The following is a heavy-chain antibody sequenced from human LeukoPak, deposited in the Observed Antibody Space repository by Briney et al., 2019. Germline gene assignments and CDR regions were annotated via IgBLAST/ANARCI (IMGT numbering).Heavy chain of an antibody. D-gene: IGHD2-15*01. CDR2: INPNSGGT. J-gene: IGHJ4*02. V-gene: IGHV1-2*02. CDR3: ARLVVEEANFDY. Sequence: ASVKVSCKASGYTFTGYYMHWVRQAPGQGLEWMGWINPNSGGTNYAQKFQGRVTMTRDTSISTAYMELSRLRSDDTAVYYCARLVVEEANFDYWGQGTLVTVSS. CDR1: GYTFTGYY.